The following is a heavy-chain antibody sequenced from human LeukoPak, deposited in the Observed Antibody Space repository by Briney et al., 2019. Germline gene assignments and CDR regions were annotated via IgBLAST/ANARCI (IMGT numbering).Heavy chain of an antibody. CDR2: ISASGGGT. CDR1: GFTFTTYP. J-gene: IGHJ4*02. D-gene: IGHD2-8*01. V-gene: IGHV3-23*01. CDR3: AKGPQFPNDVCRYFDY. Sequence: GGSLRLSCAASGFTFTTYPMSWVRQAPGKGLEWVSAISASGGGTYYADSVKGRFTISRDNSRSTVFLQMSSLRAEDTAVYYCAKGPQFPNDVCRYFDYWGEGILVTVSS.